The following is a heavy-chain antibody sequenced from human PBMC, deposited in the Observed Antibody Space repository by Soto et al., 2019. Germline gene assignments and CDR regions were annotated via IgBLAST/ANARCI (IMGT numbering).Heavy chain of an antibody. V-gene: IGHV1-18*01. Sequence: ASVKVSCKASGYTFTSYGISWVRQAPGQGLEWMGWISAYNGNTNYAQKLQGRVTMTTDTSTSTAYMELRSLRSDDTAVYYCARLTHGFLEWLPSKDYGMDVWGQGTTVTVSS. CDR2: ISAYNGNT. CDR3: ARLTHGFLEWLPSKDYGMDV. D-gene: IGHD3-3*01. CDR1: GYTFTSYG. J-gene: IGHJ6*02.